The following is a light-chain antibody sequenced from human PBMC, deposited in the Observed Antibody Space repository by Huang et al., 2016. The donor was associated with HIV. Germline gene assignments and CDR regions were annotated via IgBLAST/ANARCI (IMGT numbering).Light chain of an antibody. CDR2: EAS. V-gene: IGKV3-11*01. CDR1: QRVSSY. Sequence: EIVLTQSPATLSLSPGERATLSCRASQRVSSYLAWYQKKPGQAPRLLIYEASNRSTSIPARFSGSGSVTDFTLTISSLEPEDFSVYYCQQRSNWPPRITFGGGTKVEIK. J-gene: IGKJ4*01. CDR3: QQRSNWPPRIT.